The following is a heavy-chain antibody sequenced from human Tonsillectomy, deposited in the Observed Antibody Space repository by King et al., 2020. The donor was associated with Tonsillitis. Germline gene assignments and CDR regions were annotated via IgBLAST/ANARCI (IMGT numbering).Heavy chain of an antibody. CDR1: GFTFNRFA. CDR2: ISISGEST. J-gene: IGHJ4*02. V-gene: IGHV3-23*04. CDR3: ANGVQPWLLSN. Sequence: VQLVESGGGLVQPGGSLRLSCAASGFTFNRFAMSWVRQPPGKGLEWVSGISISGESTYYADSVKGRFTISRDNSKNTLFLQMNSLRAEDTAVFYCANGVQPWLLSNWGQGTLVTVSS. D-gene: IGHD5-18*01.